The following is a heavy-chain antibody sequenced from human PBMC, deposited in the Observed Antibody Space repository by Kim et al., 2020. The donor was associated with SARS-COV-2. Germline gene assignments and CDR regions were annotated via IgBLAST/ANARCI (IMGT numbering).Heavy chain of an antibody. CDR2: INHSGST. D-gene: IGHD2-2*01. CDR3: ARGYCSSTSCYAAWSHSRPDYYYYGMDV. J-gene: IGHJ6*02. Sequence: SETLSLTCAVYGGSFSGYYWSWIRQPPGKGLEWIGEINHSGSTNYNPSLKSRVTISVDTSKNQFSLKLSSVTAADTAVYYCARGYCSSTSCYAAWSHSRPDYYYYGMDVWGQGTTVTVSS. CDR1: GGSFSGYY. V-gene: IGHV4-34*01.